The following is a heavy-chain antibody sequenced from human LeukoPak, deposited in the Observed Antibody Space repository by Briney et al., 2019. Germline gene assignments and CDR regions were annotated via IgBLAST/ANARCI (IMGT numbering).Heavy chain of an antibody. CDR2: VYYSGTA. J-gene: IGHJ4*02. Sequence: PSETLSLTCTVSAGSITNYFWSWIRQPPGKGLEWIGYVYYSGTANYNPSLKSRVTISLDTSKNLFSLNLSSVTAADTAMYYCARALTARGSYDYWGQGTLVTVSS. CDR1: AGSITNYF. CDR3: ARALTARGSYDY. D-gene: IGHD3-10*01. V-gene: IGHV4-59*01.